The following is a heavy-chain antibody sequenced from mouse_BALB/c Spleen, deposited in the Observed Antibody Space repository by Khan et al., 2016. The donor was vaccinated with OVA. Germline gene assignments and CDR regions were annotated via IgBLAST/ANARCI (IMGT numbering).Heavy chain of an antibody. CDR2: INSDGSVI. V-gene: IGHV11-2*02. Sequence: VQLKESGGGLVQFGGSRGLSCEGSGFTFSGFWMSWVRQTPGKTLEWIGDINSDGSVINYAPSIKDRFTIFRDNDKSTLYLQMSNVRSEDTATYFCMIYAMDYWGQGTSVTVSS. J-gene: IGHJ4*01. CDR3: MIYAMDY. CDR1: GFTFSGFW.